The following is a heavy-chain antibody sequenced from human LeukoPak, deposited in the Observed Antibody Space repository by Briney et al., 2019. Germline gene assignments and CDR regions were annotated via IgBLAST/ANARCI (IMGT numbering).Heavy chain of an antibody. J-gene: IGHJ6*03. CDR3: ASHPEQLVVPYYYYYYMDV. CDR1: GDTLSSHG. D-gene: IGHD6-6*01. V-gene: IGHV1-69*13. Sequence: SVKVSCKASGDTLSSHGFSWVRQAPGQGLEWMGGIIPIFGTANYAQKFQGRVTITADESTSTAYMELSSLRSEDTAVYYCASHPEQLVVPYYYYYYMDVWGKGTTVTVSS. CDR2: IIPIFGTA.